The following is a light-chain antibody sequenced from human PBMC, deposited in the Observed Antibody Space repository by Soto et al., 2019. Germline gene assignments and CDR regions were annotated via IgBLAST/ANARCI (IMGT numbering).Light chain of an antibody. J-gene: IGLJ2*01. CDR2: EVT. CDR3: ASYGGHYVV. CDR1: SSDVGGYNY. V-gene: IGLV2-8*01. Sequence: QSVLTQPPSASGSPGQSVTISCTGTSSDVGGYNYVSWFQQNPGKAPKLIIYEVTTRPSGVPDRFSGSKSGNTASLTVSGLQAEDEADYYCASYGGHYVVFGGGTKLTVL.